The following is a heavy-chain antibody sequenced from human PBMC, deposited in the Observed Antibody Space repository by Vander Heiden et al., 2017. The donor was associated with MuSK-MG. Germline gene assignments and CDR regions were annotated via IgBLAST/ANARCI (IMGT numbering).Heavy chain of an antibody. CDR3: ARDSMYTSSWDYYYYMDV. CDR1: GFTFSTYG. CDR2: IWYDGSSK. J-gene: IGHJ6*03. V-gene: IGHV3-33*01. Sequence: QEQLVESGGAVVQPGRSLRPSWAASGFTFSTYGMHWVRQAPGKGLKWVAVIWYDGSSKYYADSVKGRFTISRDNSKNTLYLQMNSLRAEDTAVYYCARDSMYTSSWDYYYYMDVWGKGTTVTVSS. D-gene: IGHD6-13*01.